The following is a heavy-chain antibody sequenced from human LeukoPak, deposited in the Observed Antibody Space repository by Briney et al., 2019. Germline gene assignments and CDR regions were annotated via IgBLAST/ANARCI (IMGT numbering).Heavy chain of an antibody. CDR3: AKDYCSSTSCYNNYFDY. V-gene: IGHV3-30*02. CDR2: IRYDGSNK. J-gene: IGHJ4*02. Sequence: SGGSLRLSCAASGFTFSSYGMHWVRQAPGKGLAWVAFIRYDGSNKYYAASVKGRFTISRDNSKNTLYLQMNSLRAEDTAVYYCAKDYCSSTSCYNNYFDYWGQGTLVTVSS. D-gene: IGHD2-2*02. CDR1: GFTFSSYG.